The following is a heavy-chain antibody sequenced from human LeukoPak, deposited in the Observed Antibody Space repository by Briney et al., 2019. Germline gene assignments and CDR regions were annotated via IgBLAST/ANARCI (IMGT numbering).Heavy chain of an antibody. D-gene: IGHD3-10*01. V-gene: IGHV1-18*01. CDR2: ISAYNGST. Sequence: GASVKVSCKASGYTFTSYGISWVRQAPGQGLEWMGWISAYNGSTNYAQKLQGRVTMTTDTSTSTAYMELRSLRSDDTAVYYCARNYGSGPKGAFDIWGQGTMVTVSS. CDR3: ARNYGSGPKGAFDI. CDR1: GYTFTSYG. J-gene: IGHJ3*02.